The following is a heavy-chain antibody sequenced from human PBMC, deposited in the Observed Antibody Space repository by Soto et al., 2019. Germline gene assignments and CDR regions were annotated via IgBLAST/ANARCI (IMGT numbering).Heavy chain of an antibody. D-gene: IGHD6-13*01. CDR2: ISANGGST. CDR1: GFSFSNYP. V-gene: IGHV3-64*02. CDR3: FKYPQQLLVSIVF. Sequence: GGSLRLSCAASGFSFSNYPMHWVRQAPGRELEYVSAISANGGSTYYADSVRGRFTISRDNFKNTLYLQMNSLRAEDLAVYYFFKYPQQLLVSIVFRGPGIQVTLSS. J-gene: IGHJ4*02.